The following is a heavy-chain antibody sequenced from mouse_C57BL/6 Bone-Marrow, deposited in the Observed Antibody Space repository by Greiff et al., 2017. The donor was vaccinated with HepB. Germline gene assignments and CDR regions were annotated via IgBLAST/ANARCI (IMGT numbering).Heavy chain of an antibody. V-gene: IGHV1-63*01. J-gene: IGHJ2*01. CDR2: IYPGGGYT. D-gene: IGHD2-5*01. Sequence: QVQLQQSGAELVRPGTSVKMSCKASGYTFTNYWIGWAKQRPGHGLEWIGDIYPGGGYTNYNEKFKGKATLTADKSSSTAYMQFSSLTSEDSAIYYCARGSYYSNYKGFDYWGQGTTLTVSS. CDR1: GYTFTNYW. CDR3: ARGSYYSNYKGFDY.